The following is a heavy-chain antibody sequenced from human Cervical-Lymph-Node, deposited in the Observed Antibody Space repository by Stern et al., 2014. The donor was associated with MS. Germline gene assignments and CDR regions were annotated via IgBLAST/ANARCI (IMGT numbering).Heavy chain of an antibody. CDR2: ISGSGSTI. Sequence: VQLVESGGGLVKPGGSLRLSCAASGFSFSDYYMAWIRQAPGKGLEWVSYISGSGSTIYYADSVKGRYTISRDNAKNSLYLQMNSLRAEDTAVYYCARAWYYYDNSNSFDYWGQGTLVTVSS. CDR3: ARAWYYYDNSNSFDY. J-gene: IGHJ4*02. D-gene: IGHD3-22*01. CDR1: GFSFSDYY. V-gene: IGHV3-11*01.